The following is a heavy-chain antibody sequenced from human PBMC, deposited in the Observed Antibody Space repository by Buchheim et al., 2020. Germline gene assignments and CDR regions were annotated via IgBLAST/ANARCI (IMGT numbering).Heavy chain of an antibody. J-gene: IGHJ4*02. CDR3: VRDHWFSFDY. CDR1: GFSFSSHW. CDR2: IKNDGSDK. V-gene: IGHV3-7*01. Sequence: EVQLVESGGGLVQPGGSLRLSCAASGFSFSSHWMSWVRQAPGKGLEWVAKIKNDGSDKWYVDSVKGRFTISQDNAKNSLFLQMNSLRAEDIAVYYCVRDHWFSFDYWGQGTL. D-gene: IGHD3-9*01.